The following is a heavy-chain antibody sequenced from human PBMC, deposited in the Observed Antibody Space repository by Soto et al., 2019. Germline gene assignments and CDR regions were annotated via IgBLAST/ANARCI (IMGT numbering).Heavy chain of an antibody. D-gene: IGHD2-21*01. V-gene: IGHV3-23*01. CDR2: ISGSGSSV. CDR1: GFTFSHYV. J-gene: IGHJ6*02. CDR3: AKVRASYLSASYFYYGLEV. Sequence: EVQLLESGGGLVRPGGSLRLSCAASGFTFSHYVLSWVRQAPGGGQEWVSSISGSGSSVYLADSVRGRFAMSRDLSTNTVSLQMNSLTVEDTAIYYCAKVRASYLSASYFYYGLEVWGQGTTVTVSS.